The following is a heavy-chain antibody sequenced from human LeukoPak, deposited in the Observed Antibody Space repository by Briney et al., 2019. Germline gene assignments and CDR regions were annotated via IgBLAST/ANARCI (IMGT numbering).Heavy chain of an antibody. CDR3: AAAVTVTTPFDY. J-gene: IGHJ4*02. D-gene: IGHD4-17*01. CDR2: IWYDGSNK. V-gene: IGHV3-33*01. Sequence: GGSLRLSCAASGFTFSSYGMHWVRQAPGKGLEWVAVIWYDGSNKYYADSVKGRFTISRDNSKNTLYLQMNSLRAEDTAVYYCAAAVTVTTPFDYWGQGTLVTVSS. CDR1: GFTFSSYG.